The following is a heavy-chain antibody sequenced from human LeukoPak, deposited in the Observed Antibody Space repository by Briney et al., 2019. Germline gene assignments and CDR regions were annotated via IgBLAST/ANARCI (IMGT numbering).Heavy chain of an antibody. Sequence: PSETLSLTCTVSGGSISSYYWTWIRQPPGTGLEWIGYIYYSGSTNYNPSLKSRVTISVDTSKNQFSLKLSSVTAADTAVYDCARRSYGSASPLRMDVWGQGTTVTVSS. V-gene: IGHV4-59*08. CDR3: ARRSYGSASPLRMDV. J-gene: IGHJ6*02. D-gene: IGHD3-10*01. CDR2: IYYSGST. CDR1: GGSISSYY.